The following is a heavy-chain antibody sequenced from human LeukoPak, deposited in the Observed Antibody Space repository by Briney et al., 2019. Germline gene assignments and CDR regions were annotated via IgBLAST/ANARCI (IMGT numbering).Heavy chain of an antibody. V-gene: IGHV3-9*01. J-gene: IGHJ4*02. CDR3: ARVPAWGITFGGVIVGIDY. Sequence: GGSLRLSCAASGFTFDDYAMHWVRQAPGKGLEWVSGISWNSGSIGYADSVKGRFTISRDNSKNTLYLQMNSLRAEDTAVYYCARVPAWGITFGGVIVGIDYWGQGTLVTVSS. CDR1: GFTFDDYA. D-gene: IGHD3-16*02. CDR2: ISWNSGSI.